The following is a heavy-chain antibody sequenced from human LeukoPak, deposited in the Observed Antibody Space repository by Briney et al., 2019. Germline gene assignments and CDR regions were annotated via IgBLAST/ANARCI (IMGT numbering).Heavy chain of an antibody. V-gene: IGHV3-23*01. D-gene: IGHD3-3*01. CDR2: ISGSGGST. Sequence: GGSLRLSCAASGFTFSSYAMSWVRQAQGKGLEWVSAISGSGGSTYYADPVKGRFTISRDNSKNTLYLQMNSLRAEDTAVYYCAKENYDFWSGYYGDYWGQGTLVTVSS. J-gene: IGHJ4*02. CDR1: GFTFSSYA. CDR3: AKENYDFWSGYYGDY.